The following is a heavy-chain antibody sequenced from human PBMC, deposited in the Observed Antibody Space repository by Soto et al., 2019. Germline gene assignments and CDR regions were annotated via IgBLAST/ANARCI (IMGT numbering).Heavy chain of an antibody. D-gene: IGHD5-18*01. J-gene: IGHJ5*02. CDR1: GFTFSSYA. Sequence: GGSLRLSCAASGFTFSSYAMSWVRQAPGKGLEWVSAISGSGGSTYYADSVKGRFTISRDNSKNTLYLQMNSLRAEDTAVYYCAKDPGGDTDMNWFDPWGQGTLVTVSS. CDR2: ISGSGGST. V-gene: IGHV3-23*01. CDR3: AKDPGGDTDMNWFDP.